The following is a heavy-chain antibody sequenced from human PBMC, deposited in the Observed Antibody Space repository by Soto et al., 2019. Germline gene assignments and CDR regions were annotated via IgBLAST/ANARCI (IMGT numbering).Heavy chain of an antibody. D-gene: IGHD3-22*01. Sequence: ASVKVSGKASGYTFTRYYMHWVRQAPGQGLEWMGIINPSGGSTSYAQKFQGRVTMTRDTSTSTVYMELSSLRSEDTAVYYCARGYYDSSGYYDAFDIWGQGTMVTVSS. J-gene: IGHJ3*02. V-gene: IGHV1-46*01. CDR1: GYTFTRYY. CDR3: ARGYYDSSGYYDAFDI. CDR2: INPSGGST.